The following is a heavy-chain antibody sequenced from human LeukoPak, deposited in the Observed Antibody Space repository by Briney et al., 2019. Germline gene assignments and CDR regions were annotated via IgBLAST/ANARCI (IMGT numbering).Heavy chain of an antibody. CDR1: GYTFTGYF. Sequence: ASVKVSCKASGYTFTGYFMHWVRQAPGQGLEWMGWINRNSGGTNYAQKFQGRVTMTRDTSISTAYMELSSLRSDDTAVYYCAREVLAKNYGMDVWGQGTTVTVSS. D-gene: IGHD2-8*02. CDR3: AREVLAKNYGMDV. J-gene: IGHJ6*02. CDR2: INRNSGGT. V-gene: IGHV1-2*02.